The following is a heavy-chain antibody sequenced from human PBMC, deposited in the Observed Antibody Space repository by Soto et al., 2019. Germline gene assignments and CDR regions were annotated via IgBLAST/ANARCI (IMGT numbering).Heavy chain of an antibody. V-gene: IGHV3-30-3*01. CDR3: ARDRPPYSLRSFGWLGIACSAP. Sequence: HWGSLRLSCAASKFTVSSYAMHWVRQAPGKGLEWVAVISYDGSNKYDADSVKGRFTISRDNSKNTLYLQMNSLRAEDTAVYYCARDRPPYSLRSFGWLGIACSAPRGQGTLVTVSS. J-gene: IGHJ5*02. CDR1: KFTVSSYA. CDR2: ISYDGSNK. D-gene: IGHD6-19*01.